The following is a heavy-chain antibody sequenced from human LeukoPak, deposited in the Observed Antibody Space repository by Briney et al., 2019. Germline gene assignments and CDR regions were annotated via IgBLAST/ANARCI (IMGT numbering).Heavy chain of an antibody. V-gene: IGHV4-34*01. D-gene: IGHD5-12*01. CDR2: INHSGST. J-gene: IGHJ4*02. CDR1: GGYFSGYY. Sequence: SETLSLTCAVYGGYFSGYYWSWIRQPPGKGLEWIGEINHSGSTNYNPSLKSRVTISVDTSKNQFSLKLSSVTAADTAVYYCARGPLYSGYDYGFDYWGQGTLVTVSS. CDR3: ARGPLYSGYDYGFDY.